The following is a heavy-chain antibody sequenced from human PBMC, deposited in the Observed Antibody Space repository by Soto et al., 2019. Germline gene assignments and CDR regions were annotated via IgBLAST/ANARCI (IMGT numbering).Heavy chain of an antibody. CDR3: ARGQRFSDWFDP. D-gene: IGHD3-3*01. CDR2: VYSSGST. J-gene: IGHJ5*02. Sequence: SETLSLTCTVTGGTISGYYWTWIRQSAGGGLEWIGRVYSSGSTNYNPSLKSRVTISLDTSMNHFSLRLSSVTAADTAVYYCARGQRFSDWFDPWGQGALVTVSS. CDR1: GGTISGYY. V-gene: IGHV4-4*07.